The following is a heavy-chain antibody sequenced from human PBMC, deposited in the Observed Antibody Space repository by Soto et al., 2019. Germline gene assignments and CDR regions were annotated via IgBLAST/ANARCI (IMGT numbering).Heavy chain of an antibody. CDR3: ARQLSHICDS. CDR1: GYKFGSAW. D-gene: IGHD3-3*02. CDR2: IKPGTSDI. V-gene: IGHV5-51*01. Sequence: PGESLKISCNGVGYKFGSAWISWVRQMPGKGLEWMGIIKPGTSDIRYSPSCRGHVTISADEAVSTAYLQWSSLKASDTAMYYCARQLSHICDSWGQGTLVTVSS. J-gene: IGHJ4*02.